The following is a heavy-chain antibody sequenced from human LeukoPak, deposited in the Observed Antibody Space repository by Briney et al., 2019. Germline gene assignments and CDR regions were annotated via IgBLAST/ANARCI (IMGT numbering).Heavy chain of an antibody. Sequence: SETLSLTCTVSGGSISSSSYYWGWIRQPPGKGLEWIGSIYHSGSTYYNPSLKSRVTISVDTSKNQFSLKLSSVTAADTAVYYCVSGDNSSGWYSPEDYWGQGTLVTVSS. J-gene: IGHJ4*02. D-gene: IGHD6-19*01. CDR3: VSGDNSSGWYSPEDY. V-gene: IGHV4-39*07. CDR2: IYHSGST. CDR1: GGSISSSSYY.